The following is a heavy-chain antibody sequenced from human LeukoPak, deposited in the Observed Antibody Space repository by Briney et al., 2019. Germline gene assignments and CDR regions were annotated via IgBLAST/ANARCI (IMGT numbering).Heavy chain of an antibody. D-gene: IGHD4-17*01. CDR3: ARGGRAVTTSLYYYYSMDV. V-gene: IGHV4-34*01. Sequence: SETLSLTCGVYGGSLSGYYWSWIRQPPGKGLEGMGEINQRGTTNYNPPLKRRVTISVDMSKNQFSLKLRSVTAADTAVYYCARGGRAVTTSLYYYYSMDVWGQGTTVTVSS. CDR1: GGSLSGYY. CDR2: INQRGTT. J-gene: IGHJ6*01.